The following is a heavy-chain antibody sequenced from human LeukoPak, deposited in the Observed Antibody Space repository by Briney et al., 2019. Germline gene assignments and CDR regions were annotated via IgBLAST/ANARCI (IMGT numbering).Heavy chain of an antibody. CDR2: ISGSGGST. CDR3: AKEDQITIFGINYYGMDV. J-gene: IGHJ6*02. V-gene: IGHV3-23*01. D-gene: IGHD3-3*01. CDR1: GFTFSSSA. Sequence: GGSPRLSCAASGFTFSSSAMSWVRQAPGKGLEWVSGISGSGGSTYYADPVKGRFTISRDNSKNTLFLHMNSLRAEDTAVYYCAKEDQITIFGINYYGMDVWGQGTTVTVSS.